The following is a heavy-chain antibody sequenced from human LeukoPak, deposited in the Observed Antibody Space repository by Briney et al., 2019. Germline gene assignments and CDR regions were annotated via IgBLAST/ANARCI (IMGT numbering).Heavy chain of an antibody. J-gene: IGHJ3*02. V-gene: IGHV3-48*03. D-gene: IGHD6-19*01. CDR3: ARDVRYRQWLVLAFDI. CDR1: GFTFSSYE. Sequence: HPGGSLRLSXAASGFTFSSYEMNWVRLAPGKGLEWVSYISSSGSTIYYADSVKGRFTISRDNAKNSLYLQMNSLRAEDTAVYYCARDVRYRQWLVLAFDIWGQGTMVTVSS. CDR2: ISSSGSTI.